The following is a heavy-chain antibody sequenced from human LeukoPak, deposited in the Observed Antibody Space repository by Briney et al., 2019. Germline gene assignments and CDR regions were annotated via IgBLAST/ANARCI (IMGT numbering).Heavy chain of an antibody. D-gene: IGHD3-9*01. CDR3: ARELRYFDWSFDY. CDR2: ISSSSSYI. CDR1: GFTFSSYS. Sequence: GGSLRLSCAASGFTFSSYSMTWVRQAPGKGLEWVSSISSSSSYIYYADSVKGRFTISRDNVKNSLYLQMNSLRAEDTAVYYCARELRYFDWSFDYWGQGTLVTVSS. V-gene: IGHV3-21*01. J-gene: IGHJ4*02.